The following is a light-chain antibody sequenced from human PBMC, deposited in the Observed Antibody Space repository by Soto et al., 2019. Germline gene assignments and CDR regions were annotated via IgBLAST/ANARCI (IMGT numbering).Light chain of an antibody. V-gene: IGKV3-20*01. Sequence: VLTQSPGPLSLSPGEGATLSCRASQTVTSSSLAWYQQKPGQAARLLIYGASSRAAGIPDRFSGSGSGTDFTLIISRLEPEDFAVHYCQQSGDSPLYTFGQGTKLEIK. J-gene: IGKJ2*01. CDR2: GAS. CDR1: QTVTSSS. CDR3: QQSGDSPLYT.